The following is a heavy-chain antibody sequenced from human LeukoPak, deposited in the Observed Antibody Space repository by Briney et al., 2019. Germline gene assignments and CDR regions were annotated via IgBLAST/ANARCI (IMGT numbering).Heavy chain of an antibody. Sequence: SETLSLTCAVYGGSFSGYYWSWIRQPPGKGLEWIGEINHSGSTNYNSSLKSRVTISVDTSKNQFSLKLSSVTAADTAVYYCARSIYCSSTSCRDYWGQGTLVTVSS. CDR2: INHSGST. V-gene: IGHV4-34*01. J-gene: IGHJ4*02. CDR1: GGSFSGYY. CDR3: ARSIYCSSTSCRDY. D-gene: IGHD2-2*01.